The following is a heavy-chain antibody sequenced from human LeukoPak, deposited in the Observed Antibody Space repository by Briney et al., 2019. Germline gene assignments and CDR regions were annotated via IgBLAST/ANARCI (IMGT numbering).Heavy chain of an antibody. CDR1: GFTFSSYA. V-gene: IGHV3-23*01. CDR2: ISGSGGST. D-gene: IGHD3-22*01. J-gene: IGHJ4*02. Sequence: GGSLRLSCAASGFTFSSYAMSWVRQAPGKGLEWVSAISGSGGSTYYADSVKGRFTISRDNSKNTLYLQMNSLRAEDTAVYYCARDYYDSSGYYYHFDYWGQGTLVTVSS. CDR3: ARDYYDSSGYYYHFDY.